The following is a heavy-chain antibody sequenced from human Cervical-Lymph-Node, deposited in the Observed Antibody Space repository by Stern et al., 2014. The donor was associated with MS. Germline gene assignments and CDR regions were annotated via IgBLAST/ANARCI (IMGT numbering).Heavy chain of an antibody. CDR3: MTPTWEDV. V-gene: IGHV3-15*01. CDR1: GFSFIDAW. D-gene: IGHD1-26*01. Sequence: EVQLVESGGGLVKPGGSLRLSCAASGFSFIDAWMTWVRQAPGGGLEWVARIKSETDGGTTDYAAPVKGRFTISRDDSTNTLYLQMNSLKTDDTAVYFCMTPTWEDVWGQGTTVTVSS. CDR2: IKSETDGGTT. J-gene: IGHJ6*02.